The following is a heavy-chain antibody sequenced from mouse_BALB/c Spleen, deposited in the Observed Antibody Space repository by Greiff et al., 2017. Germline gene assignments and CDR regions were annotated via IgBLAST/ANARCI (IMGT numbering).Heavy chain of an antibody. V-gene: IGHV5-4*02. CDR2: ISDGGSYT. J-gene: IGHJ4*01. CDR1: GFTFSNYY. Sequence: DVKVVESGGGLVKPGGSLKLSCAASGFTFSNYYMYWVRQTPEKRLEWVATISDGGSYTYYPDSVKGRFTISRDNAKNNLYLQMSSLKSEDTAMYYCTKEWDYYAMDYWGQGTSVTVSS. D-gene: IGHD4-1*01. CDR3: TKEWDYYAMDY.